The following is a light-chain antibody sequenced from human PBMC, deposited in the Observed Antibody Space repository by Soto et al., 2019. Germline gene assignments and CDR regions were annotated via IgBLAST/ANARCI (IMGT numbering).Light chain of an antibody. Sequence: IVMTQSPGTLSVSPGDRATLSCRASQSVSVNLVWYQQKPGQAPRLLIYGASTRATGISPRVSGRGSGTEFILTINRLQSEDSAVYYCQQYNNWPWTFGQGTKVEIK. V-gene: IGKV3-15*01. J-gene: IGKJ1*01. CDR2: GAS. CDR1: QSVSVN. CDR3: QQYNNWPWT.